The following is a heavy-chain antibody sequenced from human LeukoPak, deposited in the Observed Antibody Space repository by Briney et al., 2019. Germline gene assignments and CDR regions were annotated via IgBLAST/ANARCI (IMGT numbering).Heavy chain of an antibody. CDR2: IRYDGSNK. CDR3: AKARRGMVRGVNPIDY. Sequence: PGGSLRLSCAASGFTFSSYGMHWVRQAPGKGLEWVAFIRYDGSNKYYADSVKGRFTISRDNSKNTLYLQMNSLRAEDTAVYYCAKARRGMVRGVNPIDYWGQGTLVTVSS. CDR1: GFTFSSYG. D-gene: IGHD3-10*01. V-gene: IGHV3-30*02. J-gene: IGHJ4*02.